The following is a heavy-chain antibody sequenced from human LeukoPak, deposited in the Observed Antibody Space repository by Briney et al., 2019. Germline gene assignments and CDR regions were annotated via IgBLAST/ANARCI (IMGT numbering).Heavy chain of an antibody. CDR2: IYYSGST. D-gene: IGHD3-16*01. CDR1: GGSISSGDYY. Sequence: PSETLSLTCTVSGGSISSGDYYWSWLRQPPGKGLEWIGYIYYSGSTYYNPSLKSRVTISVDTSKNQFSLKLSSVTAADTAVYYCARDGDGGWFDPWGQGTLVTVSS. V-gene: IGHV4-30-4*01. J-gene: IGHJ5*02. CDR3: ARDGDGGWFDP.